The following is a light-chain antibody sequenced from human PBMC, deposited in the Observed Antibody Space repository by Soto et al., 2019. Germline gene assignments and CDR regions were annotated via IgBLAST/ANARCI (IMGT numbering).Light chain of an antibody. CDR2: AAS. J-gene: IGKJ2*01. V-gene: IGKV1-9*01. CDR3: QQLNSYRT. CDR1: QGISSY. Sequence: DIQLTQSPSFLSASVGDRVTITCRASQGISSYLAWYQQKPGKAPQLLIYAASTLPSGVPSRFSGSGSGTEFTLPISSLQPEDFATYYCQQLNSYRTFGQGTKLEIK.